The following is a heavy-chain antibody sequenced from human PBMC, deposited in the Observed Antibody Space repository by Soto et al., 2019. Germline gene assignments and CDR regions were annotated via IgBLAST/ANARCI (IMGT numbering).Heavy chain of an antibody. CDR3: AREATGYDVRGVYYYYGMDV. CDR2: IYYSGST. V-gene: IGHV4-59*01. CDR1: GGSISSYY. D-gene: IGHD5-12*01. J-gene: IGHJ6*02. Sequence: PSETLSLTCTVSGGSISSYYWSWTRQPPGKGLEWIGYIYYSGSTNYNPSLKSRVTISVDTSKNQFSLKLSSVTAADTAVYYCAREATGYDVRGVYYYYGMDVWGQGTTVTVSS.